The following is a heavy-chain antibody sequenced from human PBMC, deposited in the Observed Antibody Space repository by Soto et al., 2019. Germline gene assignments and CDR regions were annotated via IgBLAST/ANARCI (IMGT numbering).Heavy chain of an antibody. Sequence: QLQLQESGPGLVKPSETLSLTCTVSGGSISSSSYCWGWIRQTPGKGLEWIGNIYYSGNTYYSPSLKSRITIAVDTSKNQFSLKVSSVTAADTAMYYCARGIVGAERSFDYWGQGTLVTVSS. D-gene: IGHD1-26*01. V-gene: IGHV4-39*01. CDR1: GGSISSSSYC. CDR2: IYYSGNT. J-gene: IGHJ4*02. CDR3: ARGIVGAERSFDY.